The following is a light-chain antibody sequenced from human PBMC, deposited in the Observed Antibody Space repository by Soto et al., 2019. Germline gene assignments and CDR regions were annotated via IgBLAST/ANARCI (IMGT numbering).Light chain of an antibody. J-gene: IGKJ4*01. CDR1: QRVSRY. CDR2: DTS. V-gene: IGKV3-11*01. CDR3: QQHFSRPPS. Sequence: EIGLTQSPATLSLSPGERATLSCRASQRVSRYLAWYQQKPGQAPRLLLHDTSTMATGAPVTFSGSGSGTEFTLTISSIQPEDSAIYYCQQHFSRPPSFGGGTNLEIK.